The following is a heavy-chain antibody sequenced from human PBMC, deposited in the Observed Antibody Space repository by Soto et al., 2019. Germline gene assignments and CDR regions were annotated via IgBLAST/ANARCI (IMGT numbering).Heavy chain of an antibody. D-gene: IGHD6-19*01. Sequence: SGTLCLTCTVCGGSISIYYWSWIRQPPGKGLEWIGYIYYSGSTNYNPSLKSQVTISVDTSKNQFSLKLSSVTAADTAVYYCASQGPIAVAGTHYYYYGMDVWGQGTPVTGSS. V-gene: IGHV4-59*01. CDR2: IYYSGST. CDR3: ASQGPIAVAGTHYYYYGMDV. J-gene: IGHJ6*01. CDR1: GGSISIYY.